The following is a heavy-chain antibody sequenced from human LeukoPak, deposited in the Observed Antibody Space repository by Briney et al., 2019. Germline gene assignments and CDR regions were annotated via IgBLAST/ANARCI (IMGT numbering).Heavy chain of an antibody. J-gene: IGHJ4*02. CDR2: IYYSGST. CDR3: ARAGSSGWYFSDY. Sequence: PSETLSLTCTVSGGSISSYYWSWIRQPPGKGLEWIGYIYYSGSTNYNPSLKSRVTISLDTSKNQFSLQLSSVTAADTAFYFCARAGSSGWYFSDYGGQGTLVTVSS. V-gene: IGHV4-59*01. CDR1: GGSISSYY. D-gene: IGHD6-19*01.